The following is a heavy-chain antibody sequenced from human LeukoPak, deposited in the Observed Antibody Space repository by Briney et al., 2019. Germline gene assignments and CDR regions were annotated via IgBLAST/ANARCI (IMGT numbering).Heavy chain of an antibody. CDR2: VSYDGSNK. CDR1: GFSFSSYG. J-gene: IGHJ3*02. D-gene: IGHD4-23*01. CDR3: AKGMTTVALDAFDI. V-gene: IGHV3-30*18. Sequence: QPGRSLRLSCAASGFSFSSYGMHWVSQAPGKGLEWVAVVSYDGSNKYYADSVKGRFTISRDNSKNTLYLQMNSLRAEDTAVYYCAKGMTTVALDAFDIWGQGTMVTVSS.